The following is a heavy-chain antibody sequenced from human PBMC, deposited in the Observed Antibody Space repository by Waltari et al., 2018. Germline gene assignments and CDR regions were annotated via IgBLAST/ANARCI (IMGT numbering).Heavy chain of an antibody. D-gene: IGHD1-26*01. Sequence: EVQLVESGGGLVKPGGSLRLSCAASGFTFGSYSMNWVRQAPGKGLEWVSSISSSSSYIYYADSVKGRFTISRDNAKNSLYLQMNSLRAEDTAVYYCALEEGGSYDYWGQGTLVTVSS. V-gene: IGHV3-21*01. J-gene: IGHJ4*02. CDR3: ALEEGGSYDY. CDR2: ISSSSSYI. CDR1: GFTFGSYS.